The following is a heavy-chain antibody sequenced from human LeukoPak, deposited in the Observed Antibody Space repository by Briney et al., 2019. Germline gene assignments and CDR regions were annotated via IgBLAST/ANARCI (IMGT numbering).Heavy chain of an antibody. CDR2: IDGDGTTA. CDR3: YVHHYYYYMDV. V-gene: IGHV3-74*01. CDR1: GSTFSNYW. Sequence: PGGSPRLSCAASGSTFSNYWMHWVRQAPGKGLVWVSRIDGDGTTANYAESVKGRFTISRDNANNTLYLQINSLSAEDTAVYYCYVHHYYYYMDVWGKGTTVTVSS. J-gene: IGHJ6*03. D-gene: IGHD3-16*01.